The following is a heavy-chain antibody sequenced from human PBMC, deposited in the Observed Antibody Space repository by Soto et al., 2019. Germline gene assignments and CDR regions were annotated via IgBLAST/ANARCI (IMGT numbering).Heavy chain of an antibody. Sequence: HPGGSLRLSCAASGFAFSTYAMSWVRQAPGKGLEWVASVSVRDGRTFYADSVKGRFTVSRDNSKNTLYLQMNSLRAEDTAVYYCAKDRRRYSSGWYDHAFDIWGQGTMVTVSS. CDR3: AKDRRRYSSGWYDHAFDI. CDR1: GFAFSTYA. D-gene: IGHD6-19*01. J-gene: IGHJ3*02. CDR2: VSVRDGRT. V-gene: IGHV3-23*01.